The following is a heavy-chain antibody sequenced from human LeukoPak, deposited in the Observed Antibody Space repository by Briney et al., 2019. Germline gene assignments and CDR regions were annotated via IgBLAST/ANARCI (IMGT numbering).Heavy chain of an antibody. Sequence: PGGSLRLSCTASGFTFSSSAMHWVRQAPDKGLEWVAVISNDGRNIFYADSVKGRFTISRDNSKSMLYLQLNSLRGEDTAVYCCARGQNDYGDYGLDYWGQGTLVTVSS. J-gene: IGHJ4*02. D-gene: IGHD4-17*01. CDR3: ARGQNDYGDYGLDY. CDR2: ISNDGRNI. CDR1: GFTFSSSA. V-gene: IGHV3-30-3*01.